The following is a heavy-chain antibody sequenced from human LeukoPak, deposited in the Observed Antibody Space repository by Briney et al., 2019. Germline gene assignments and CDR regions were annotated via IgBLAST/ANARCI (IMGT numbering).Heavy chain of an antibody. J-gene: IGHJ4*02. CDR2: INTDGSTT. D-gene: IGHD1-1*01. CDR1: GFTFSSYW. Sequence: PGGSLRLSCTASGFTFSSYWMHWVRQAPGKGLVWVSRINTDGSTTNYADSVRGRFTISRDNAKNTVYLQMNSLRADDTAIYYCAKITTDWGQGTLVTVSS. CDR3: AKITTD. V-gene: IGHV3-74*01.